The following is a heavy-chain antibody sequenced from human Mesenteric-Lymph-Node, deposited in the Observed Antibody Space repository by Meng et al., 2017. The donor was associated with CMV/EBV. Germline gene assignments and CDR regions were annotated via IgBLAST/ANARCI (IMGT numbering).Heavy chain of an antibody. CDR2: INPNSGGT. J-gene: IGHJ6*02. Sequence: ASVKVSCKASGYTFTGYYMHWVRQAPGQGLEWMGWINPNSGGTNYAQKFQGRVTMTRDTSISTAYMELSRLRSDDTAVYYCARSPNDLDSSSLHYYYGMDVWGQGTTVTVSS. D-gene: IGHD6-6*01. CDR1: GYTFTGYY. V-gene: IGHV1-2*02. CDR3: ARSPNDLDSSSLHYYYGMDV.